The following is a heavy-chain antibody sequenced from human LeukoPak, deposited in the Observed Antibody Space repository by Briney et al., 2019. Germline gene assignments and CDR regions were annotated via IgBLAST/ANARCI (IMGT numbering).Heavy chain of an antibody. CDR3: ARDRGAQTRYNWNDRGSAFDI. J-gene: IGHJ3*02. Sequence: PGGSLRLSCAASGFTFSSYGMHWVRQAPGKGLEWVAVIWYDGSNKYYADSVKGRFTISRDNSKNTLYLQMNSLRAEDTAVYYCARDRGAQTRYNWNDRGSAFDIWGQGTMVTVSS. CDR2: IWYDGSNK. V-gene: IGHV3-33*01. D-gene: IGHD1-1*01. CDR1: GFTFSSYG.